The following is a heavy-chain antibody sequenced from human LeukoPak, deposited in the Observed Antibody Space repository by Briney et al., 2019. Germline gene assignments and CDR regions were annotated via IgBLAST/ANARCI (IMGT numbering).Heavy chain of an antibody. CDR3: ARTLDDGTLDY. CDR2: INHSGST. Sequence: SETLSLTCAVYGGSFSGYYWSWIRQPPGKGLEWIGEINHSGSTNYNPSLKSRVTISVDTSKNQFSLKLSSVTAADTAVYYCARTLDDGTLDYWGQGTLVTVSS. J-gene: IGHJ4*02. V-gene: IGHV4-34*01. D-gene: IGHD1-1*01. CDR1: GGSFSGYY.